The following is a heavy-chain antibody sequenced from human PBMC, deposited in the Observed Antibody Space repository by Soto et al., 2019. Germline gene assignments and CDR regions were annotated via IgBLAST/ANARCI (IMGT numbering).Heavy chain of an antibody. V-gene: IGHV1-18*01. D-gene: IGHD6-6*01. CDR3: ARGRDGDY. CDR2: ISAHNGNT. Sequence: QVHLVQSGAEVKKPGASVKVSCKGSGYAFTTYGITWVRQAPGQGLEWMGWISAHNGNTNYAQKLQGRVPATSVTTTCTAYMELRGLRPYDTAVYDCARGRDGDYWGQGALVTVSS. J-gene: IGHJ4*02. CDR1: GYAFTTYG.